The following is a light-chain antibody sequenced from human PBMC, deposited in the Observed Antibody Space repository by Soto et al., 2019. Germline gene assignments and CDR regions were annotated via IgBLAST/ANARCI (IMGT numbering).Light chain of an antibody. Sequence: SPGXXAXXXXXXXXSVSSSDLAWYQQKPGQAPRLLIDSASSRATGIPDRFSGSGSGTDFTLTISRLEPEDFAVYYWQQYDTFGQGTKLEIK. CDR2: SAS. CDR1: XSVSSSD. J-gene: IGKJ2*01. V-gene: IGKV3-20*01. CDR3: QQYDT.